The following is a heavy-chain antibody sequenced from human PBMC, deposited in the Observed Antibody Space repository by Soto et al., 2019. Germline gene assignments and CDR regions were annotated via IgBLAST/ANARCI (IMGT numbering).Heavy chain of an antibody. Sequence: XATLCLTCTVSGASISGFYWSWIRKSAGKGLEWIGRIYATGTTDYNPSLKSRVMMSVDTSKKQFSLKLRSVTAADTAVYYCVRDGTKTLRDWFDPWGQGISVTVSS. CDR1: GASISGFY. CDR3: VRDGTKTLRDWFDP. D-gene: IGHD1-1*01. J-gene: IGHJ5*02. V-gene: IGHV4-4*07. CDR2: IYATGTT.